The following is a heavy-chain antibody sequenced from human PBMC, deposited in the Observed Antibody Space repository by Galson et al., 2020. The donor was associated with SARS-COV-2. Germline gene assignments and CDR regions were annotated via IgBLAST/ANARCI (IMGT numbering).Heavy chain of an antibody. CDR1: GYSFNSYW. J-gene: IGHJ5*02. CDR3: ARLQLVGSNYDYAANWFDP. Sequence: ESLKISCKGSGYSFNSYWIGWVRQMPGKGLEWMGIINPGDSDTRYSPSFEGQVTISADKSTSIAYLQWTSLRASDTAIYYCARLQLVGSNYDYAANWFDPWGQGTLVIVSS. D-gene: IGHD4-17*01. CDR2: INPGDSDT. V-gene: IGHV5-51*01.